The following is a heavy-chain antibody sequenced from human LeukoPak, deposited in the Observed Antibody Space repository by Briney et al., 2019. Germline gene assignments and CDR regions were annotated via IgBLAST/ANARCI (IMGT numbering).Heavy chain of an antibody. CDR1: GGSINNFY. J-gene: IGHJ4*02. D-gene: IGHD1-26*01. Sequence: SETLSLTCTVSGGSINNFYWSWIRQPPGKGLEWIGFIYTTGSTNYNPSLKSRVTISVDTSRNQFSLKLTSVTAADPAVYYCARWGLSGDYSYLDYWGQGTLVTVSS. CDR2: IYTTGST. V-gene: IGHV4-4*09. CDR3: ARWGLSGDYSYLDY.